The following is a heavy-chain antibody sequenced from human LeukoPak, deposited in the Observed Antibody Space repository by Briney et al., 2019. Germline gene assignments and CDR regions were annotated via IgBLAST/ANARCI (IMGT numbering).Heavy chain of an antibody. CDR1: GFTFSSYS. D-gene: IGHD3-3*01. CDR2: ISSSSSYI. CDR3: AREGSYDFWSGEFGYYYYMDV. J-gene: IGHJ6*03. Sequence: KTGGSLRLSCAASGFTFSSYSMNWVRQAPGKGLEWVSSISSSSSYIYYADSVKGRFTISRDNAKNSLYLQMNSLRAEDTAVYYCAREGSYDFWSGEFGYYYYMDVWGKGTTVTVSS. V-gene: IGHV3-21*01.